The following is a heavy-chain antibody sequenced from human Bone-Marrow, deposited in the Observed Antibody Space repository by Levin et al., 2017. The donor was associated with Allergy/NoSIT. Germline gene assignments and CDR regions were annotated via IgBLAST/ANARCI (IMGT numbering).Heavy chain of an antibody. CDR1: GFTFSSYG. J-gene: IGHJ4*02. CDR2: ISYDGSNK. D-gene: IGHD4-17*01. V-gene: IGHV3-30*18. Sequence: GGSLRLSCAASGFTFSSYGMHWVRQAPGKGLEWVAVISYDGSNKYYADSVKGRFTISRDNSKNTLYLQMNSLRAEDTAVYYCAKVDYGDYGAFDSWGQGTLVTVSS. CDR3: AKVDYGDYGAFDS.